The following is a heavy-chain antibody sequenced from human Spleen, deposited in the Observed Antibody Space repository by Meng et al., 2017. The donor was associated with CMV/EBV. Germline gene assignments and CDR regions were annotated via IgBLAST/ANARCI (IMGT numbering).Heavy chain of an antibody. CDR2: ISYDGSNK. D-gene: IGHD5-12*01. J-gene: IGHJ3*02. CDR3: ARDRGRWLRFQWDAFDI. V-gene: IGHV3-30*04. CDR1: GYTFSSYA. Sequence: GESLKISCAASGYTFSSYAMHWVRQAPGKGLEWVAVISYDGSNKYYADSVKGRFTISRDNSKNTLYLQMNSLRAEDTAVYYCARDRGRWLRFQWDAFDIWDQGTMVTVSS.